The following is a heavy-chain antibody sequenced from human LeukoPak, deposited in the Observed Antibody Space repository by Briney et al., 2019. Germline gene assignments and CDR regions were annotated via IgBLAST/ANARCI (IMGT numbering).Heavy chain of an antibody. CDR1: GYSFSSYW. D-gene: IGHD6-19*01. CDR3: ARHLYGYSSGWYSHYDY. V-gene: IGHV5-51*01. CDR2: IYPGDSDP. J-gene: IGHJ4*01. Sequence: GESLKISCKGSGYSFSSYWIGWVRQMPGKGLEWMGIIYPGDSDPRYSPSFQGQVTISADKSLSTAYLQWSSLKASDTAMYYCARHLYGYSSGWYSHYDYWGHGTLVTVSS.